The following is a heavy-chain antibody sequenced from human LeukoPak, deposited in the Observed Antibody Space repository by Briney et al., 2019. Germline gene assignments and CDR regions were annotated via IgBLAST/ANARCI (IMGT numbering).Heavy chain of an antibody. CDR3: ARGFRVVVPAAIGFDY. J-gene: IGHJ4*02. Sequence: SETLSLTCAVYGGSFSGYYWSWIRQPPGKGLEWIGEINHSGSTNYNPSLKSRVTISVDTSKNQFSLKLSSVTAADTAVYYCARGFRVVVPAAIGFDYWGQGTLVTVS. D-gene: IGHD2-2*02. CDR2: INHSGST. CDR1: GGSFSGYY. V-gene: IGHV4-34*01.